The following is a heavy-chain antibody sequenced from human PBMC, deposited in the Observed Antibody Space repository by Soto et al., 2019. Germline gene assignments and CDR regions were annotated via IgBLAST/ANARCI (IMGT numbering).Heavy chain of an antibody. D-gene: IGHD6-13*01. CDR3: ARRAAAAEEDKGIYFDY. J-gene: IGHJ4*02. Sequence: SETLSLTCTVSGGTISSYCWSWIRQHPGKGLEWIGYIYYSGSTNYNPSLKSRVTISVDTSKNQFSLKLSSVTAADTAVYYCARRAAAAEEDKGIYFDYWGQGTLVTVSS. V-gene: IGHV4-59*01. CDR1: GGTISSYC. CDR2: IYYSGST.